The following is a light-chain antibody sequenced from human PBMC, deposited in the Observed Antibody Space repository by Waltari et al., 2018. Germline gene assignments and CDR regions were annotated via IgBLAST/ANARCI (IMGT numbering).Light chain of an antibody. V-gene: IGLV2-11*01. Sequence: QSGLTQPRSVSGSPGQSVTIPCPAISSYDGDLKNVSWYQQHPGKAPKLMLYDGNKRPSGVPDRFSGSKSANTASLTISGLQAEDEADYSCCSYAGSYVIFGEGTKLTVL. J-gene: IGLJ2*01. CDR3: CSYAGSYVI. CDR2: DGN. CDR1: SSYDGDLKN.